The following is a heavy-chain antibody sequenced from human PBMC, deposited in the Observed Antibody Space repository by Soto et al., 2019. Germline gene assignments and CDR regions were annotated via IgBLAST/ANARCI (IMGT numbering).Heavy chain of an antibody. Sequence: WKDCGGSNSCKTSWWLQQSKRQGLEWMGGIIPIFGTANYAQKFQGRVTITADESTSTAYMELSSLRSEDTAVYYCARAAYDFWSGLHSYYGMDVWGQGTTVTVSS. D-gene: IGHD3-3*01. CDR2: IIPIFGTA. CDR1: GGSNSCKT. J-gene: IGHJ6*02. CDR3: ARAAYDFWSGLHSYYGMDV. V-gene: IGHV1-69*01.